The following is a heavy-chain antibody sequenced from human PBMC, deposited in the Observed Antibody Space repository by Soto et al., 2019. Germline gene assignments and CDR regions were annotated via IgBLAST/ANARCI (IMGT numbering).Heavy chain of an antibody. CDR2: ISDSGFST. CDR3: AKDVYYYESSGFSPYYFDY. Sequence: PGGSLRLSCAASGLTFSSYAMSWVRQAPGKGLEWVSTISDSGFSTYYADSVKGRVTISRDNSKNTVFLQMNSLRVEDTAVYYCAKDVYYYESSGFSPYYFDYWGRGTLVTVSS. J-gene: IGHJ4*02. V-gene: IGHV3-23*01. D-gene: IGHD3-22*01. CDR1: GLTFSSYA.